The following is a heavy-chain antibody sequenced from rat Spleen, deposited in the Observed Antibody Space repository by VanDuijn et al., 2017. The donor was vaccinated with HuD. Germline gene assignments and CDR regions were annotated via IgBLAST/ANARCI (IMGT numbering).Heavy chain of an antibody. CDR1: GFTFSNYD. J-gene: IGHJ3*01. D-gene: IGHD1-6*01. CDR3: ARHPFMYTTDYPWFAY. Sequence: EVQLVESGGGLVQPGRSLKLSCAASGFTFSNYDMAWVRQAPTKGLEWVASISTGGGNTYYRDSVKGRFTISRDNAKRTLYLQMDSLRSEDTATYYCARHPFMYTTDYPWFAYWGQGTLVTVSS. CDR2: ISTGGGNT. V-gene: IGHV5S23*01.